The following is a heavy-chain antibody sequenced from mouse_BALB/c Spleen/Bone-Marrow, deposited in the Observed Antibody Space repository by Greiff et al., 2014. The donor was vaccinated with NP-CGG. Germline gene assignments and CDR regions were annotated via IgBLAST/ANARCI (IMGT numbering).Heavy chain of an antibody. CDR1: GYTFTDYT. D-gene: IGHD2-3*01. CDR3: ARGRWYY. V-gene: IGHV1-22*01. J-gene: IGHJ2*01. Sequence: VQLQQPGPELVKPGASVKISCKTSGYTFTDYTLHWVKQSHGKSLEWIGGVNPNIGGTSYNQKFKGETSLTVNKSSTTAYMELRSLTSEDSAVYYCARGRWYYWGQGTTLTVSS. CDR2: VNPNIGGT.